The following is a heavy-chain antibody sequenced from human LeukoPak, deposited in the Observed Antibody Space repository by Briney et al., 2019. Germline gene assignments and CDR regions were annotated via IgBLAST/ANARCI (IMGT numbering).Heavy chain of an antibody. CDR1: GYTFTSYY. D-gene: IGHD6-13*01. V-gene: IGHV1-46*01. J-gene: IGHJ5*02. CDR3: ARGDWQQLVRRAHWFDH. Sequence: ASVKVSCKASGYTFTSYYMHWVRQAPGQGLEWMGIINPSGGSTSYAQKFQGRVTMTRDTSTSTVHMELSSLRSEDTAVYYCARGDWQQLVRRAHWFDHWGQGTLVTVSS. CDR2: INPSGGST.